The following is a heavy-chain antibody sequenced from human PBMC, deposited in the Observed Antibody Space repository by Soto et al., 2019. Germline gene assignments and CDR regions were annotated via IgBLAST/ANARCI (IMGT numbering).Heavy chain of an antibody. CDR3: ARVPNALYCSSTSCLPLTYYYGMDV. CDR1: GFTFSSYS. Sequence: EVQLVESGGGLVKPGGSLRLSCAASGFTFSSYSMNWVRQAPGKGLEWVSSISSSSSYIYYADSVKGRFTISRDNAKNSLYLQMNSLRAEDTAVYYCARVPNALYCSSTSCLPLTYYYGMDVWGQGTTVTVSS. D-gene: IGHD2-2*01. V-gene: IGHV3-21*01. CDR2: ISSSSSYI. J-gene: IGHJ6*02.